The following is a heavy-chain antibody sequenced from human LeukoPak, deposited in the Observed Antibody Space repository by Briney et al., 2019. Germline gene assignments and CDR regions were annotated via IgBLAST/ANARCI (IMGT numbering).Heavy chain of an antibody. CDR3: AKGITRDSYYLDY. V-gene: IGHV3-30*02. CDR1: GFTFSSDG. Sequence: GGSLRLSCAASGFTFSSDGIHWVRQAPGKGLEWVAFVSNNGIDKHYGDSMQGRFSISRDNSKNTLYLEMKSLRVEDTAMYYCAKGITRDSYYLDYWGQGTLVTVSS. D-gene: IGHD1-20*01. CDR2: VSNNGIDK. J-gene: IGHJ4*02.